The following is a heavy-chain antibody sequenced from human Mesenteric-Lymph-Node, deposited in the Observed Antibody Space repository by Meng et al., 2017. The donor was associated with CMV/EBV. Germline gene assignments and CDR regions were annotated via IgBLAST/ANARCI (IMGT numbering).Heavy chain of an antibody. Sequence: GGSISSSSYYWGWIRQPPGKGLEWIGSIYYTGSTYYNPSLKSRVTISVDTSKNQFSLKLSSVTAADTAVYYCASLPKIAARPRYFDYWGQGTLVTVSS. D-gene: IGHD6-6*01. J-gene: IGHJ4*02. CDR2: IYYTGST. CDR1: GGSISSSSYY. CDR3: ASLPKIAARPRYFDY. V-gene: IGHV4-39*01.